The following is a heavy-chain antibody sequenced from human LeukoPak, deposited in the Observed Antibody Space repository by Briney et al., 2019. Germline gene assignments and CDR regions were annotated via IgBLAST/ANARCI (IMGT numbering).Heavy chain of an antibody. CDR3: ARDSEYDFWSGISGTFDY. Sequence: PGGSLRLSCAASGFTFSSYSMNWVRQAPGKGLEWVSSISSSSSYIYYADSVKGRFTISRDNAKNSLYLQMNSLRAEDTAVYYCARDSEYDFWSGISGTFDYWGQGTLVTVSS. CDR2: ISSSSSYI. V-gene: IGHV3-21*01. CDR1: GFTFSSYS. J-gene: IGHJ4*02. D-gene: IGHD3-3*01.